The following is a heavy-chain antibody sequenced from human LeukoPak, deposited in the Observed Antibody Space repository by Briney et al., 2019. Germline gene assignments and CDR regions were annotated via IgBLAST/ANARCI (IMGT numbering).Heavy chain of an antibody. CDR2: ISYDGSNK. CDR1: GFTFSSYA. CDR3: ARGRSSWLIDY. V-gene: IGHV3-30*04. J-gene: IGHJ4*02. D-gene: IGHD6-13*01. Sequence: GGSLRLSCAASGFTFSSYAMHWVRQAPGKGLEWVAVISYDGSNKYYADSVKGRFTISRDNSNKTLYLQMNSLRTEDTAVYYCARGRSSWLIDYWGQGTLVTVSS.